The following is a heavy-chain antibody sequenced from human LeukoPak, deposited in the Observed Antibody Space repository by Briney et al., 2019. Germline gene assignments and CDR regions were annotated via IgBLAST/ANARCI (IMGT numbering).Heavy chain of an antibody. CDR1: GFTFSDAW. CDR2: IRRKTNGGTT. D-gene: IGHD3-16*01. V-gene: IGHV3-15*01. J-gene: IGHJ4*02. CDR3: IAGLAKTNDDC. Sequence: TGGSLRLSCAASGFTFSDAWMNWVRQAPGKGLEWVGRIRRKTNGGTTDYAAPVKGRFTISRDDSANTLYLQMNSLKIEDTGVYYCIAGLAKTNDDCWGQGTLVTVSS.